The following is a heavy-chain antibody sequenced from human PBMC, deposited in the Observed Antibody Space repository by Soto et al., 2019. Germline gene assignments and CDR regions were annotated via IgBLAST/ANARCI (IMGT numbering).Heavy chain of an antibody. Sequence: ASVKVSCKASGGTFSSYAISWVRQAPGQGLEWMGWINASNGKTKYSQKFQGRVTITRDTSASTAYMELSSLRSEDTAVYYCARGYSSPPYYFDYWGQGTLVTVSS. J-gene: IGHJ4*02. D-gene: IGHD6-13*01. CDR1: GGTFSSYA. CDR2: INASNGKT. CDR3: ARGYSSPPYYFDY. V-gene: IGHV1-3*01.